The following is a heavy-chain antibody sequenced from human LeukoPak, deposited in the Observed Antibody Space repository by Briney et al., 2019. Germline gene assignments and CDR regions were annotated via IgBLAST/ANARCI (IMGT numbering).Heavy chain of an antibody. D-gene: IGHD1-26*01. CDR2: IIPIFGTA. Sequence: SSVTVSCKASGGTLSSYAMNGVRQAPGQELEWMGRIIPIFGTANYAQKFQGRVKITTDESTSTAYMELSSLRSEDTAVYYCARVYRSYYYWGQGTLVTVSS. CDR1: GGTLSSYA. CDR3: ARVYRSYYY. V-gene: IGHV1-69*05. J-gene: IGHJ4*02.